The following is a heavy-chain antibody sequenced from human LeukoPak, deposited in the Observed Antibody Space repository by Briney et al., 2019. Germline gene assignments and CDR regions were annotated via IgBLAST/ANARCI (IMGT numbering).Heavy chain of an antibody. J-gene: IGHJ5*02. CDR3: AKGSSRGTTMTWFDP. CDR2: SSGSGGTT. V-gene: IGHV3-23*01. D-gene: IGHD4-17*01. Sequence: GGSLRLSGAASGFTFSSYAMSWLRQAPGKGLQWVSVSSGSGGTTYYADSVKGRLTISRDNSKNTLYLQANSLRADDTAVYYCAKGSSRGTTMTWFDPWGQGTLVTVSS. CDR1: GFTFSSYA.